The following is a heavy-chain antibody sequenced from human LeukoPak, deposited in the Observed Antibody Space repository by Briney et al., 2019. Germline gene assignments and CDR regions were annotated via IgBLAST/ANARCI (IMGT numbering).Heavy chain of an antibody. J-gene: IGHJ6*04. D-gene: IGHD6-19*01. CDR2: INHSGST. CDR1: GGSFSGYY. Sequence: SETLSLTCAVYGGSFSGYYWSWIRQPPGKGLEWIGEINHSGSTNYNLSLKSRVTISVDTSKNQFSLKLSSVTAADTAVYYCARGLAVAGRYYYYGMDVWGKGTTVTVSS. CDR3: ARGLAVAGRYYYYGMDV. V-gene: IGHV4-34*01.